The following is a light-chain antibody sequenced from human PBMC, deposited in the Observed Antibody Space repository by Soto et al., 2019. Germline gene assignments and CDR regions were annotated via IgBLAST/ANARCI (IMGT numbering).Light chain of an antibody. CDR1: QGIRND. Sequence: DTQLTQSPSSVSASVGDRVTITCRASQGIRNDLAWYQQKAGKAPKLLIFASSNLQSGVPSRFSGSGSGTEFTLTISSLQPDDFATYYCQHYNSYSEAFGQGTKVDI. CDR2: ASS. CDR3: QHYNSYSEA. V-gene: IGKV1-17*01. J-gene: IGKJ1*01.